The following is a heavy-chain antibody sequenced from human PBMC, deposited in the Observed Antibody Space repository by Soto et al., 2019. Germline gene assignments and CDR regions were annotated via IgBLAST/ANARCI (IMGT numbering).Heavy chain of an antibody. Sequence: SVKVSCKASGGTFSSYAISWVRQAPGQGLEWMGGIIPIFGTANYAQKFQGRVTITADESTSTAYMELSSLRSEDTAVYYCARDTYYDFWSGYYRDYYYYGMDVWGQGTTVTVSS. CDR3: ARDTYYDFWSGYYRDYYYYGMDV. J-gene: IGHJ6*02. D-gene: IGHD3-3*01. V-gene: IGHV1-69*13. CDR2: IIPIFGTA. CDR1: GGTFSSYA.